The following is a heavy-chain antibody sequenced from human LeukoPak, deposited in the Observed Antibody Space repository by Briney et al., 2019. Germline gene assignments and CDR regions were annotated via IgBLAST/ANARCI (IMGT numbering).Heavy chain of an antibody. Sequence: WISYISSNGSTIYYAASVKGRFTISRDSAKNSLYLQMKGLRAEDTAIYYCARGPKTSFDYWGQGTLVTVSS. CDR2: ISSNGSTI. V-gene: IGHV3-48*01. J-gene: IGHJ4*02. CDR3: ARGPKTSFDY.